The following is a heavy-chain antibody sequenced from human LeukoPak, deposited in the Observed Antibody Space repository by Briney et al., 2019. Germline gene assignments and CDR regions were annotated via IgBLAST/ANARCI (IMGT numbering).Heavy chain of an antibody. CDR3: ACRGYSYNDY. Sequence: SETLSLTCTVSGDSISSSNCYWGWIRQPPGKGLEWIGSIYFSGGTYYNASLKSRVTISVDTSKNQFSLKLSSVTAADTAVYYCACRGYSYNDYWGQGTLVTVSS. J-gene: IGHJ4*02. CDR1: GDSISSSNCY. CDR2: IYFSGGT. D-gene: IGHD5-18*01. V-gene: IGHV4-39*01.